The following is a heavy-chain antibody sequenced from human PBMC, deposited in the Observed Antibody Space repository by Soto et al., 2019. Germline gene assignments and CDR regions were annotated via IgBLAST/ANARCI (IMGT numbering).Heavy chain of an antibody. CDR1: GFTFSSYA. CDR3: AKVQSVRYYYYGLDV. Sequence: AGGSLRLSCAASGFTFSSYAMSWVRQAPGKGLEWVSAITGGGSSTHYADSVKGRFTISRDNSKNTLYLQMNSLRAEDTAVFYCAKVQSVRYYYYGLDVWGQGTTVTVSS. V-gene: IGHV3-23*01. CDR2: ITGGGSST. D-gene: IGHD4-4*01. J-gene: IGHJ6*02.